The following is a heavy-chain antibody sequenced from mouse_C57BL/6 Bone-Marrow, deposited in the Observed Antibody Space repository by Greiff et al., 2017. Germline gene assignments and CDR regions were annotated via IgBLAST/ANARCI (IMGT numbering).Heavy chain of an antibody. V-gene: IGHV1-5*01. CDR1: GYTFTSYW. CDR2: IYPGNSDT. CDR3: SWVKFAY. D-gene: IGHD2-2*01. Sequence: VQLQQSGAELVKPGASVKLSCKASGYTFTSYWMHWVKQRPGQGLEWIGAIYPGNSDTSYNQKFKGKAKLTAVTSASTAYMELSSLTNEDSAVYYCSWVKFAYWGQGTLVTVSA. J-gene: IGHJ3*01.